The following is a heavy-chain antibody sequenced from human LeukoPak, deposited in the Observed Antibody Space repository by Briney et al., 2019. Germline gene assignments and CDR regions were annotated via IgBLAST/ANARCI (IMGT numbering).Heavy chain of an antibody. V-gene: IGHV3-21*01. CDR3: ARDLDSSSSFDY. Sequence: GGSLRLSCAASGFTFSTYSMNWVRQAPGKGLEWVSSISSSSSYTSYADSVKGRFTISRDNAKNSLYLQMNSLRAEDTAVYYCARDLDSSSSFDYWGQGTLVTVSS. J-gene: IGHJ4*02. CDR2: ISSSSSYT. D-gene: IGHD6-13*01. CDR1: GFTFSTYS.